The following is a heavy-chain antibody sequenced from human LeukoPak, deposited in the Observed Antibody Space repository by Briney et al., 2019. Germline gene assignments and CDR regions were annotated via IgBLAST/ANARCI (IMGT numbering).Heavy chain of an antibody. V-gene: IGHV3-21*01. D-gene: IGHD3-3*01. CDR1: GFTFRSYS. CDR2: ISSSSSSYI. CDR3: ARAPDDYDFWSGYYTTRRYFDY. J-gene: IGHJ4*02. Sequence: AGGSLRLSCAASGFTFRSYSMNWVRQAPGKGLEWVSSISSSSSSYIYYADSVKGRFTISRGNAKNSLYLQMNSLRAEDTAVYYCARAPDDYDFWSGYYTTRRYFDYWGQGTLVTVSS.